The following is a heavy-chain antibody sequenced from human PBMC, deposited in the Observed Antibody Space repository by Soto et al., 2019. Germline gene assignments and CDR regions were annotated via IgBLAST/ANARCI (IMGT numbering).Heavy chain of an antibody. CDR1: GFRFDDYA. V-gene: IGHV3-9*01. Sequence: EVQLVESGGGSVQPGGSLRLSCVASGFRFDDYAMHWVRQRPGKGLEWVSGINWNSDTIGYDDSVKGRFIVSRDNAESSLLLQMSSLRAEDTAIYFCAMSNSNDLYYHFESWGQGTPVTVSS. CDR2: INWNSDTI. D-gene: IGHD3-10*01. J-gene: IGHJ4*02. CDR3: AMSNSNDLYYHFES.